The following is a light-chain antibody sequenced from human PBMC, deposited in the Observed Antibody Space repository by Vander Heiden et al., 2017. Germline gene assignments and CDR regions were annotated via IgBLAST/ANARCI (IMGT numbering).Light chain of an antibody. V-gene: IGKV1-5*01. CDR3: QQYNSYSGYT. CDR2: DVS. CDR1: QSISRW. J-gene: IGKJ2*01. Sequence: DTQMTQSPSTLSVSVGDRVTITCRASQSISRWLAWYQQKPGKAPKHLIYDVSSLGSGVPSRCSGSGSGTEFTLTISSLQPDDFASYYCQQYNSYSGYTFGQGTKLEIK.